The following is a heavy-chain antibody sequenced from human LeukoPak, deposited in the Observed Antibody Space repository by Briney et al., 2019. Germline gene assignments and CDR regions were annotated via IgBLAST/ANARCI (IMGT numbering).Heavy chain of an antibody. J-gene: IGHJ4*02. D-gene: IGHD5-18*01. Sequence: ASVEVSCKASGGTFSSYAISWVRQAPGQGLEWMGRIIPILGIANYAQKFQGRVTITAGKSTSTAYMELSSLRSEDTAVYYCARDSGAMVTSFDYWGQGTLVTVSS. CDR1: GGTFSSYA. CDR3: ARDSGAMVTSFDY. CDR2: IIPILGIA. V-gene: IGHV1-69*04.